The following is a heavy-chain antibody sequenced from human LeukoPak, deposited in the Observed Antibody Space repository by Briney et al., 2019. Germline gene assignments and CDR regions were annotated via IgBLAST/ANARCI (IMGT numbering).Heavy chain of an antibody. J-gene: IGHJ5*02. V-gene: IGHV4-4*07. CDR1: GYSLRNGYY. CDR2: IYASGST. CDR3: ARARYFDWLLSPSWFDP. Sequence: SETLSLTCTVSGYSLRNGYYWSWIRQPAGKGPEWIGRIYASGSTNYNPSLKSRVTISVDRSKNQFSLKLSSVTAADTAVYYCARARYFDWLLSPSWFDPWGQGTLVTVSS. D-gene: IGHD3-9*01.